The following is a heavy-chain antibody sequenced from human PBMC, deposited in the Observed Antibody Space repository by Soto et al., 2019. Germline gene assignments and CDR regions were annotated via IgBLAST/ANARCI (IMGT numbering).Heavy chain of an antibody. CDR2: IDTSGST. Sequence: LETLSLTCTGPGGSRSTYYCNWIRQPAGKGLEWIGRIDTSGSTNYTPSLKSRVTMSVDTSKQEFSLKLSSVTAADTALYSRARGGQDFWSGPFDYWGRGALVTVSS. D-gene: IGHD3-3*01. CDR3: ARGGQDFWSGPFDY. J-gene: IGHJ4*02. V-gene: IGHV4-4*07. CDR1: GGSRSTYY.